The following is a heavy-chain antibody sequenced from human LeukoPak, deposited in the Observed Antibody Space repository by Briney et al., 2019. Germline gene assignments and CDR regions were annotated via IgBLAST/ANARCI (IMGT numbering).Heavy chain of an antibody. V-gene: IGHV4-59*01. CDR1: GGSINKYY. CDR3: ARVPPITIFGVVIPFYMDV. CDR2: VHDSAGT. J-gene: IGHJ6*03. Sequence: SETLSLTCTVSGGSINKYYWSWIRQSPGKGLEWLGYVHDSAGTIYNPSLKSRVTISVGTSKTQFSLKVSSVTAADTAVYYCARVPPITIFGVVIPFYMDVWGKGTTVTVSS. D-gene: IGHD3-3*01.